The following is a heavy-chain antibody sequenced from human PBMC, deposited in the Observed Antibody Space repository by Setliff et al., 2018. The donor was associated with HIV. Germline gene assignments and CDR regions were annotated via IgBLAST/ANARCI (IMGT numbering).Heavy chain of an antibody. CDR2: ISAYNGNK. CDR3: ARFPNPSQIVVVMPPDY. CDR1: GYSFTSYG. D-gene: IGHD3-22*01. J-gene: IGHJ4*02. Sequence: VKVSCKASGYSFTSYGISWVRQAPGQGLEWMGWISAYNGNKNYAQKIQDRLTMTTDTSTSTAYMELRSLRSDDTAVYYCARFPNPSQIVVVMPPDYWGQGTLVTVSS. V-gene: IGHV1-18*01.